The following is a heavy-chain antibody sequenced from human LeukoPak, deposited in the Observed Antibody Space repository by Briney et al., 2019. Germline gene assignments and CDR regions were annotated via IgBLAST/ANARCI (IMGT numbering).Heavy chain of an antibody. V-gene: IGHV3-33*01. CDR3: AREGYGDYAHDAFDI. D-gene: IGHD4-17*01. CDR2: IWYDGSNK. Sequence: GGSLRLSCAASGFTFSSYGMHWVRQAPGKGLEWVAVIWYDGSNKYYADSVKGRFTISRDNSKNTLYLQMNSLRAEDTAVYYCAREGYGDYAHDAFDIWGQGTMVTVSS. J-gene: IGHJ3*02. CDR1: GFTFSSYG.